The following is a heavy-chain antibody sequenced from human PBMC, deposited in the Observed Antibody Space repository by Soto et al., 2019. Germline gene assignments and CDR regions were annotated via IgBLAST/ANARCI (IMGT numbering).Heavy chain of an antibody. CDR1: GESISSGGYY. D-gene: IGHD6-6*01. V-gene: IGHV4-31*03. J-gene: IGHJ4*02. CDR3: ARASSSSSAADY. Sequence: QVQLQESGPGLVKPSQTLSLTCSVSGESISSGGYYWSWIRHLPGKGLEWIGYIYDTESAYYSPSIKSRVSISMDTSENHSAMRLTSVTAADSAVYYRARASSSSSAADYWRQGLQVTVSS. CDR2: IYDTESA.